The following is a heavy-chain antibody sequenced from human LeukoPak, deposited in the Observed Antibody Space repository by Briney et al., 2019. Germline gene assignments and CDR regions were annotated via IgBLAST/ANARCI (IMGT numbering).Heavy chain of an antibody. CDR1: GFTFVSHW. J-gene: IGHJ4*02. CDR3: ARRYKATSAEDFDN. D-gene: IGHD3-16*02. CDR2: INQDGSEK. V-gene: IGHV3-7*01. Sequence: GGSLRLSCVASGFTFVSHWMTWVRQAPGKGLEWVANINQDGSEKYYVDSVKGRFTISRDNAKNSLYLQMNSLRAEDAAVYYCARRYKATSAEDFDNWGQGTLVTVSS.